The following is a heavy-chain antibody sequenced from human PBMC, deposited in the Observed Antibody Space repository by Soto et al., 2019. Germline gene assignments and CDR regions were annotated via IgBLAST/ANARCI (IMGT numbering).Heavy chain of an antibody. J-gene: IGHJ4*02. D-gene: IGHD6-13*01. CDR1: GFSLSASGVG. CDR2: IYWDDDK. V-gene: IGHV2-5*02. CDR3: VHRAGMGGNSWLPDY. Sequence: QVTLKESGPTLVKPTQTLTLTCTFSGFSLSASGVGVGWIRQPPVKALEWLALIYWDDDKRYSPSLENRLTITKDTSKNQVVLTMTNMDPVDTATYYCVHRAGMGGNSWLPDYWGQGTLVTVSS.